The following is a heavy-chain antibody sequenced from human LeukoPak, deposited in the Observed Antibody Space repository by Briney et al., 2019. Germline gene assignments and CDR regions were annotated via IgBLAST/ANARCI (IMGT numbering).Heavy chain of an antibody. D-gene: IGHD3-22*01. CDR3: ARDSYYDSGGYFDY. CDR1: GFTVSSNY. Sequence: PGGSLRLSCAASGFTVSSNYMSWVRQAPGKGLEWVSVIYSGGSTYYADSVKGRFTISRDNSKNTLYLQMNSLRAEDTAVYYCARDSYYDSGGYFDYWGQGTLVTVSS. V-gene: IGHV3-66*02. CDR2: IYSGGST. J-gene: IGHJ4*02.